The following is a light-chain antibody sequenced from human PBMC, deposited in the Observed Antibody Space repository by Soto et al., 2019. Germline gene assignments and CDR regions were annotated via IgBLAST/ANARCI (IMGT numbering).Light chain of an antibody. Sequence: PGERATLSCRASQSVSSNHLAWYQHKPGQAPRLLIYLTSNRAAGIPARFSGSGSETDFTLTISDVEPEDFAVYYCHQRQSWPRTFGQGTKVDIK. CDR3: HQRQSWPRT. J-gene: IGKJ1*01. V-gene: IGKV3-11*01. CDR2: LTS. CDR1: QSVSSN.